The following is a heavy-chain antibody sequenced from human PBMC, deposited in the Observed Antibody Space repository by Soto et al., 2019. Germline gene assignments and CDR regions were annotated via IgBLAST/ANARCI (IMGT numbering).Heavy chain of an antibody. CDR2: IKNKNDGGTT. D-gene: IGHD3-10*01. V-gene: IGHV3-15*07. J-gene: IGHJ4*01. Sequence: EVELVESGGDLVKPGGSLTLSCAASGFSFKNAWMNWVRQAPGKGLEWVGRIKNKNDGGTTDYAAFVKGRFTISRDASENTLYLHMNGLKTEDTGVYFCTGLWFGEIYNYWGQGSLVTVSS. CDR1: GFSFKNAW. CDR3: TGLWFGEIYNY.